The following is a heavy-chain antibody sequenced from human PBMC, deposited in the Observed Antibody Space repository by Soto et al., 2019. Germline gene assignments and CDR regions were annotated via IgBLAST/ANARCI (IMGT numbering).Heavy chain of an antibody. CDR3: ARARATIAAAAIFDC. Sequence: QVQLQESGPGLVKPSGTLSLTCAVSGGSISTSNWWSWVRQPPGKGLGWIGEVYRTGSTNYNPSLESPLTISVDKSKTPFSLQLTSVPAAATAVYYCARARATIAAAAIFDCWGQGTLVTVSS. J-gene: IGHJ4*02. CDR1: GGSISTSNW. CDR2: VYRTGST. D-gene: IGHD6-13*01. V-gene: IGHV4-4*02.